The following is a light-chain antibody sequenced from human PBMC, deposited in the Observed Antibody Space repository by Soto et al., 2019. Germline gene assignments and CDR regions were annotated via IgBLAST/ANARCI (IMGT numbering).Light chain of an antibody. V-gene: IGLV2-8*01. CDR1: SSDVGSNNY. J-gene: IGLJ1*01. CDR3: SSYAGTTRL. CDR2: EVT. Sequence: QSALTQPPSASGSPGQSVTISCTGTSSDVGSNNYVSWYQQHPGKAPKIVIYEVTKRPSGVPDRFSGSKSGNTASLPVSGLQAEDEADYYCSSYAGTTRLFGTGTKLTVL.